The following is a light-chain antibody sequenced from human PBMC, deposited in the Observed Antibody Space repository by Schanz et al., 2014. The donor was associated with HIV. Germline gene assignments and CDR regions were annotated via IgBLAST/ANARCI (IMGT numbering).Light chain of an antibody. CDR2: EVN. Sequence: QSVLTQPPSASGSPGQSVTISCTGTGSDIGGYNFVSWYQQCPGKAPKLVIFEVNKRPSGISNRFSGSKSGNTASLTISGLQAEDEADYHCSSYTTSNTLVFGTGTKLTVL. CDR1: GSDIGGYNF. J-gene: IGLJ1*01. V-gene: IGLV2-14*01. CDR3: SSYTTSNTLV.